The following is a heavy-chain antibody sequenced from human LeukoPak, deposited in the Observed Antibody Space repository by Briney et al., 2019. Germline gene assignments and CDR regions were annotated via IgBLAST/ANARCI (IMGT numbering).Heavy chain of an antibody. J-gene: IGHJ4*02. D-gene: IGHD3-10*01. CDR1: GYTFTSYY. Sequence: ASVKVSCKASGYTFTSYYMHWVRQAPGQGLEWMGWINPNSGGTNYAQKFQGRVTMTRDTSISTAYMELSRLRSDDTAVYYCASHLWFGELLFNYWGQGTLVTVSS. CDR3: ASHLWFGELLFNY. V-gene: IGHV1-2*02. CDR2: INPNSGGT.